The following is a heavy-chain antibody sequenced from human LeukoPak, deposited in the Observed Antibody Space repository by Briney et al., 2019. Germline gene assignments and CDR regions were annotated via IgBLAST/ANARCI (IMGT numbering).Heavy chain of an antibody. D-gene: IGHD3-22*01. CDR2: INHSGST. CDR1: GGSFSGCY. J-gene: IGHJ5*02. Sequence: SETLSLTCAVYGGSFSGCYWSWIRQPPGKGLEWIGEINHSGSTNYNPSLKSRVTISVDTSKNQFSLKLSSVTAADTAVYYCARRTSAAITMIVVVMRARWFDPWGQGTLVTVSS. V-gene: IGHV4-34*01. CDR3: ARRTSAAITMIVVVMRARWFDP.